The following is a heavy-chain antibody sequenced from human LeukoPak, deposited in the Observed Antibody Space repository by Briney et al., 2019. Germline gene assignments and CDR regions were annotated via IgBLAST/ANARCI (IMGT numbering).Heavy chain of an antibody. CDR2: ISGSGAST. V-gene: IGHV3-23*01. D-gene: IGHD1-26*01. CDR1: GFTLSTNA. CDR3: AKDVGKWESLHFFDY. J-gene: IGHJ4*02. Sequence: GGSLRLSCLTSGFTLSTNAMSWVRQAPGKGLEWISGISGSGASTYYADSVKGRFTISRDDSRNTLYQQMNSLRGDDTAVYYCAKDVGKWESLHFFDYWGQGTLVTVSS.